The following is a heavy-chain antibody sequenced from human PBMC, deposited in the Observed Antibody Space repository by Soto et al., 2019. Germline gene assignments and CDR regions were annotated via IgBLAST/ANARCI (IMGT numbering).Heavy chain of an antibody. V-gene: IGHV4-30-4*01. J-gene: IGHJ5*02. CDR1: GGSISSGDYY. Sequence: PSETLSLTCTVSGGSISSGDYYWSWIRQPPGKGLEWIGYIYYSGSTYYNPSLKSRVTISVDTSKNQFSLKLSSVTAADTAVYYCARSPLGYWFAPWGQGTLVTASS. CDR3: ARSPLGYWFAP. CDR2: IYYSGST.